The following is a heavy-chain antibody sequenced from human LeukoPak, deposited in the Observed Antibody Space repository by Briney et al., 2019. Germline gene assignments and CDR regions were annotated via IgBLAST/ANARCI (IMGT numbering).Heavy chain of an antibody. CDR3: AREPREGYCSSTSCSLQITWFDP. D-gene: IGHD2-2*01. Sequence: SETLSLTCTVSGGSISSYYWSWVRQPAGKGLEWIGRIYTSGSTNYNPSLKSRVTMSVDTSKNQFSLKLSSVTAADTAVYYCAREPREGYCSSTSCSLQITWFDPWGQGTLVTVSS. V-gene: IGHV4-4*07. CDR1: GGSISSYY. J-gene: IGHJ5*02. CDR2: IYTSGST.